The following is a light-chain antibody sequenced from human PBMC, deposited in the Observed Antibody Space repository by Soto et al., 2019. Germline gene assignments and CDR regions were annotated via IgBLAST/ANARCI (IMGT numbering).Light chain of an antibody. CDR2: DAS. CDR3: QQRNNWPSTT. V-gene: IGKV3-11*01. CDR1: QSVSSY. Sequence: ELVLTQSPATLALSPGGRATLSCRASQSVSSYLAWYQQKPGQPPRLLIYDASNRAAGIPARFSGSGSGTDFTLTISSLEPEDFAVYYCQQRNNWPSTTFGPGTKVDIK. J-gene: IGKJ3*01.